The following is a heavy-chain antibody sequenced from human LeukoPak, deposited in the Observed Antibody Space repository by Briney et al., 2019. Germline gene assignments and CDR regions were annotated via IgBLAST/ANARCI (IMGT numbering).Heavy chain of an antibody. Sequence: SETLFLTCTVSGDSISSDGYYWRWIRQHPGKGLEWIAYIYYTGLTYYNPSLQRRVSISVDTSKNQFSLKLSSVTAADTAVYYCARGLMVYPYYMDVWGKGTTVTVSS. CDR2: IYYTGLT. D-gene: IGHD2-8*01. J-gene: IGHJ6*03. V-gene: IGHV4-31*03. CDR1: GDSISSDGYY. CDR3: ARGLMVYPYYMDV.